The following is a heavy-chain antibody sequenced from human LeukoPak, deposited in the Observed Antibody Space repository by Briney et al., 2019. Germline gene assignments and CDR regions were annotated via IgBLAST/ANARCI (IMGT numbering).Heavy chain of an antibody. V-gene: IGHV3-33*06. Sequence: GGSLRLSCAASGFTFSSYGMHWVRQAPGKGLEWVAVIWYDGSNKYYADSVKGRFTISRDNSKNTLYLQMNSLRAEDTAVYYCAKHIAAAGGFDYWGQGTLVTVSS. CDR1: GFTFSSYG. CDR2: IWYDGSNK. CDR3: AKHIAAAGGFDY. J-gene: IGHJ4*02. D-gene: IGHD6-13*01.